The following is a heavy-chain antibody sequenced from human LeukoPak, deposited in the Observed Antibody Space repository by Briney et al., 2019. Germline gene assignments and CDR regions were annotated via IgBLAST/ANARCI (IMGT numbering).Heavy chain of an antibody. CDR1: GYTFTSNY. CDR2: ISPSGGST. D-gene: IGHD3-10*01. V-gene: IGHV1-46*01. Sequence: ASVKVSCKAFGYTFTSNYMHWVRQAPGQGPEWMGVISPSGGSTTYAQKFQGRVTLTRDMSTSTDYLELSSLRSEDTAVYYCARLGMVRGVIGYWGQGTLVTVSS. J-gene: IGHJ4*02. CDR3: ARLGMVRGVIGY.